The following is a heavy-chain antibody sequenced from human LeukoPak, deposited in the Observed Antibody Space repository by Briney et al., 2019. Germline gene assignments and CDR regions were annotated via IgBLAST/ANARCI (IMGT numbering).Heavy chain of an antibody. D-gene: IGHD3-3*01. CDR1: GGTFSSYA. Sequence: GASVKVSCKACGGTFSSYAISWVRQAPGQGLEWMGGIIPIFGTANYAQKFQGRVTITADESTSTAYMELSSLRSEDTAVYYCARVLTDDDFWSGYYTGTGYYYGMDVWGQGTTVTVSS. CDR3: ARVLTDDDFWSGYYTGTGYYYGMDV. J-gene: IGHJ6*02. V-gene: IGHV1-69*13. CDR2: IIPIFGTA.